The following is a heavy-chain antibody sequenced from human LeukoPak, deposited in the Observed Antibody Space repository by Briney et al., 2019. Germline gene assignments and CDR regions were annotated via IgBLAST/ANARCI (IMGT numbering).Heavy chain of an antibody. V-gene: IGHV4-39*07. CDR1: GGSISSSSYY. J-gene: IGHJ4*02. CDR2: IYYSGST. Sequence: SETLSLTCTVSGGSISSSSYYWGWIRQPPGKGLEWIGNIYYSGSTYYNPSLESRVTISVDTSKNQFSLKLSSVTAADTAVYYCARGGGSYLHWGQGTLVTVSS. D-gene: IGHD1-26*01. CDR3: ARGGGSYLH.